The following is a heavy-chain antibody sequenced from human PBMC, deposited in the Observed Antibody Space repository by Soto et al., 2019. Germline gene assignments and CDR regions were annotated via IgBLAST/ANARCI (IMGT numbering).Heavy chain of an antibody. D-gene: IGHD6-13*01. Sequence: PGGSLRLSCAASGFTFSTYAMSWVRQAPGKGLAWVSAISGRGGSTYYADSVKGRFTISRDNSKNTLYLQMNSLRAEDTAVYYCAKDRAAAGSEFDYWGQEPWSPSP. V-gene: IGHV3-23*01. CDR2: ISGRGGST. CDR3: AKDRAAAGSEFDY. J-gene: IGHJ4*01. CDR1: GFTFSTYA.